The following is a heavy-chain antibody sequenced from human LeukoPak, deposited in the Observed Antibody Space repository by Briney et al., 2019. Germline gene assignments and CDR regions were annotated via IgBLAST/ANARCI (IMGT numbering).Heavy chain of an antibody. Sequence: SETLSLTCAVYGGSFSGYYWGWIRQPPGKGLEWIGSIYHSGSTYYNPSLKSRVTISVDTSKNQFSLKLSSVTAADTAVYYCARQGPPAAEYFQHWGQGTLVTVSS. J-gene: IGHJ1*01. CDR1: GGSFSGYY. CDR2: IYHSGST. V-gene: IGHV4-38-2*01. CDR3: ARQGPPAAEYFQH.